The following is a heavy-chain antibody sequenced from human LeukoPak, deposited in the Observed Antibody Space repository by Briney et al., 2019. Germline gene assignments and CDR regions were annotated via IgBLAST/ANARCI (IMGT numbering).Heavy chain of an antibody. CDR1: GVSISSSYSY. V-gene: IGHV4-39*01. J-gene: IGHJ4*02. D-gene: IGHD3/OR15-3a*01. CDR3: ARQTGSGLFILP. Sequence: SQTLSLTCTVSGVSISSSYSYWGWIRQPPGMGLEWIGSIYYTGNTYYNASLKSQVSISIDTSKNQFSLKLTSVTAADTAVYYCARQTGSGLFILPGGQGTLVTVSS. CDR2: IYYTGNT.